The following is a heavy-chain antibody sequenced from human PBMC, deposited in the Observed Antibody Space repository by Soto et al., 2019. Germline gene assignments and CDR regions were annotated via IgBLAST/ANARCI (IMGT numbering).Heavy chain of an antibody. D-gene: IGHD2-2*01. Sequence: GASVKVSCKASGGTFSRYSITWVRQAPGHGLEWIGRIIPIFGIASYAQKFQGRVTITADESTSTAYMELSSLRSDDTAVYYCAREDRDRETGLVPAAIDGMDFWGQGTTVTGSS. CDR3: AREDRDRETGLVPAAIDGMDF. V-gene: IGHV1-69*13. J-gene: IGHJ6*02. CDR2: IIPIFGIA. CDR1: GGTFSRYS.